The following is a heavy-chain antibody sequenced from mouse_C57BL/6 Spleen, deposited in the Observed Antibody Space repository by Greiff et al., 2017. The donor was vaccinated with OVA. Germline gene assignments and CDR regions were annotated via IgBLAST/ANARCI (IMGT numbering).Heavy chain of an antibody. Sequence: QVQLQQPGAELVKPGASVKLSCKASGYTFTSYWMQWVKQRPGQGLEWIGEIDPSDSYTNYNQKFKGKATLTVDTSSSTAYMQLSSLTSEDSAVYYCASYYGSSHWYFDVWGTGTTVTVSS. CDR2: IDPSDSYT. CDR3: ASYYGSSHWYFDV. J-gene: IGHJ1*03. V-gene: IGHV1-50*01. CDR1: GYTFTSYW. D-gene: IGHD1-1*01.